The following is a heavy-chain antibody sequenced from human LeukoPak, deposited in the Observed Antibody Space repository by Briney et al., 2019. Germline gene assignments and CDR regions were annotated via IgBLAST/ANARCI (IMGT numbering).Heavy chain of an antibody. J-gene: IGHJ5*02. CDR2: IYYSGST. V-gene: IGHV4-39*01. Sequence: SETLSLTCTVSGGSISSSSYYWGWIRQPPGKGLEWIGSIYYSGSTYYNPSLKSRVTISVDTSKNQFSLKLSSVTAADTAVYYCARQTYGAKGRWFDPWGQGTLVTVPS. CDR3: ARQTYGAKGRWFDP. D-gene: IGHD4-17*01. CDR1: GGSISSSSYY.